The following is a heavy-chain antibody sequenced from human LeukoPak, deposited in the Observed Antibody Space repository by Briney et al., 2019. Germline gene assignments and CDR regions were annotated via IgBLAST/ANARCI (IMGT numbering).Heavy chain of an antibody. CDR1: GFTFSSYA. V-gene: IGHV3-30*04. Sequence: PGGSLRLSCAASGFTFSSYAMHWVRQAPGKGLEWVAVISYDGSNKYYADSVKGRFTISRDNAKNSLYLQMNSLRAEDTAVYYCARDRNDFWSGYYGGDAFDIWGQGTMVTVSS. J-gene: IGHJ3*02. D-gene: IGHD3-3*01. CDR2: ISYDGSNK. CDR3: ARDRNDFWSGYYGGDAFDI.